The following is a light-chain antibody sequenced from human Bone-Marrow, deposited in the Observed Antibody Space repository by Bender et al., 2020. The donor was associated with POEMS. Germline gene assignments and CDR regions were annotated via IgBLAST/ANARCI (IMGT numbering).Light chain of an antibody. Sequence: QSALTQPPSVSGSPGQSVTISCAGTSSDIGGYYRVSWYQQTPGTAPKLIIYEVNSRPAGVPHRFSGSKAGNTASLTFSGLQAEDEADYYCSSYTSSSAYVFGTGTWVSVL. V-gene: IGLV2-18*02. CDR3: SSYTSSSAYV. CDR2: EVN. CDR1: SSDIGGYYR. J-gene: IGLJ1*01.